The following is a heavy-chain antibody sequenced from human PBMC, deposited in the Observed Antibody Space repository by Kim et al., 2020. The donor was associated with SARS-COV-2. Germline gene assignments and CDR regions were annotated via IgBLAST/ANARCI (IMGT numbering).Heavy chain of an antibody. J-gene: IGHJ3*02. CDR3: AARYCINGVCYDAFDI. D-gene: IGHD2-8*01. V-gene: IGHV3-23*01. Sequence: MKGRFAISRDNYKNMLYLQKSSLRAEDTAVYYCAARYCINGVCYDAFDIWGQGTMVTVSS.